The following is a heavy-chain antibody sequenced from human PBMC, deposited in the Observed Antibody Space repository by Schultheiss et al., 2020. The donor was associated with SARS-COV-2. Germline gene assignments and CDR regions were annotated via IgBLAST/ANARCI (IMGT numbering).Heavy chain of an antibody. CDR3: ARDGIGSSA. D-gene: IGHD6-6*01. V-gene: IGHV4-38-2*02. Sequence: SETLSLTCAVSGYSISSGYYWGWIRQPPGKGLEWIGSIYHSGSTYYNPSLKSRVTISVDTSKNQFSLKLSSVTAADTAVYYCARDGIGSSAWGKGTTVTVSS. CDR2: IYHSGST. J-gene: IGHJ6*04. CDR1: GYSISSGYY.